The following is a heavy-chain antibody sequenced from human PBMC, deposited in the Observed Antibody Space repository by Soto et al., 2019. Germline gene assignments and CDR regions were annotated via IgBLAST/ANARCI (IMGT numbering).Heavy chain of an antibody. V-gene: IGHV3-23*01. Sequence: PGGSLRLSCAASGFTFSSYAMSWVRQAPGKGLEWVSAISGSGGSTYYADSVKGRFTISRDNSKNTLYLQMNSLRAEDTAVYYCAKKSLFGKHPGYYFDYWGQGTLVTVSS. CDR2: ISGSGGST. D-gene: IGHD3-3*01. J-gene: IGHJ4*02. CDR3: AKKSLFGKHPGYYFDY. CDR1: GFTFSSYA.